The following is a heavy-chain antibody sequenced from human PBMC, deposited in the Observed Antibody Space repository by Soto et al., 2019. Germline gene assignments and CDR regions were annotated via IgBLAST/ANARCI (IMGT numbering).Heavy chain of an antibody. J-gene: IGHJ6*02. CDR3: ARSQGGSSSLDIYYYYYYGMDV. V-gene: IGHV1-69*01. CDR2: AIPIFGTP. D-gene: IGHD2-15*01. CDR1: GGTFSTYA. Sequence: QVQLVQSGAEVKKPGSSVKVSCKAPGGTFSTYAISWVRQAPGQGLEWMGGAIPIFGTPKYAQKFQGRVTITADESTSTGYMELRSLRSEDTAVYYCARSQGGSSSLDIYYYYYYGMDVSGQGTTVTVSS.